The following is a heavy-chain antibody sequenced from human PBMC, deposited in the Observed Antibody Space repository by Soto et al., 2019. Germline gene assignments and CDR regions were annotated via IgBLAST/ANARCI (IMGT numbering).Heavy chain of an antibody. Sequence: ASVKVSCKAFGGSFSTNEIDWVRQAPGQGLEWMGRIFPNVGTADYAQQFQGRLTIIADESTATVFMDLSRLTSADTAVYYCARARYSSRWGTFDSWGQGTQVTVSS. V-gene: IGHV1-69*13. CDR2: IFPNVGTA. D-gene: IGHD3-22*01. CDR1: GGSFSTNE. J-gene: IGHJ4*02. CDR3: ARARYSSRWGTFDS.